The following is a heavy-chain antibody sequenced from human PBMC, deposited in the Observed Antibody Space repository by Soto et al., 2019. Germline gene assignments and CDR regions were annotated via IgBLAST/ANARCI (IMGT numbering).Heavy chain of an antibody. V-gene: IGHV1-46*03. J-gene: IGHJ6*02. CDR3: ARDEYCSSTSCYAQASMDV. CDR2: INPSGGST. Sequence: QVQLVQSGAEVKKPGASVKVSCKASGYTFTSYYMHWVRQAPGQGLEWMGIINPSGGSTSYAQKFQGRVTMTRDTSTSTVYMELSSLRSEDTAVYYCARDEYCSSTSCYAQASMDVWGQGTTVTVSS. CDR1: GYTFTSYY. D-gene: IGHD2-2*01.